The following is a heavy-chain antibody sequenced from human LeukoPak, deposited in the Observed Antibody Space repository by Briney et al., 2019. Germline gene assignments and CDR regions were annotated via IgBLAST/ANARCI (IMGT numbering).Heavy chain of an antibody. CDR3: ARDVSSMFPDWFDP. J-gene: IGHJ5*02. Sequence: SQTLSLTCSVSGDSISSRTYYWTWIRQHPEKGLEWIGYIWNSGSTNYNPALKSRVTISVDTSKNQFSLKLTSVTAADTAIYYCARDVSSMFPDWFDPWGQGILVIVSS. D-gene: IGHD6-6*01. V-gene: IGHV4-31*03. CDR2: IWNSGST. CDR1: GDSISSRTYY.